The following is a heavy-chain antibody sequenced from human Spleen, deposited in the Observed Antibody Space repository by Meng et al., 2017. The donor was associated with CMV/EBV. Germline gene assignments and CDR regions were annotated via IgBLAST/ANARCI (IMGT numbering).Heavy chain of an antibody. D-gene: IGHD1-26*01. V-gene: IGHV3-11*04. Sequence: SGFNVDTCAMRCVRQAPWKGLAWVSYISSHGDTIYYADSVKGRFTISRDNAKNSLYLQMTSLRAEDTAVYYCARVLRMVGAQYYFDLWGQGTQVTVSS. J-gene: IGHJ4*02. CDR3: ARVLRMVGAQYYFDL. CDR2: ISSHGDTI. CDR1: GFNVDTCA.